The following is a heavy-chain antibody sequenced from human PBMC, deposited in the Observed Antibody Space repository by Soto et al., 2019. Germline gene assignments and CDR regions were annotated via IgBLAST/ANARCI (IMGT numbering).Heavy chain of an antibody. Sequence: QVQLQESGPGLVKPSETLSLSCTVSGGSISSYSWCWIRQPPGKGLEWIGYIYYSGSTNYNPSLKSRVTISVDTSKNQFSLKLSSVTAEDTAVYYCARDHHGGSRFDYWGQGTLVTVSS. CDR1: GGSISSYS. J-gene: IGHJ4*02. CDR3: ARDHHGGSRFDY. CDR2: IYYSGST. V-gene: IGHV4-59*01. D-gene: IGHD6-13*01.